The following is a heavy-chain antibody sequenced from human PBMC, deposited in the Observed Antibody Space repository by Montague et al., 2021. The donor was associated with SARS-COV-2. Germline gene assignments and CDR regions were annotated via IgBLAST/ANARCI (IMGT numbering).Heavy chain of an antibody. Sequence: TLSLTCTVSGGSISSDSYYWSWIRQPAGKGLEWIGRVSISGSTNYNPSLKSRVTISVDTSKNQFSLKLSSVTAADTAVYYCARDIAVAGLFDCWGQGTLVTVSS. CDR2: VSISGST. CDR3: ARDIAVAGLFDC. CDR1: GGSISSDSYY. V-gene: IGHV4-61*02. D-gene: IGHD6-19*01. J-gene: IGHJ4*02.